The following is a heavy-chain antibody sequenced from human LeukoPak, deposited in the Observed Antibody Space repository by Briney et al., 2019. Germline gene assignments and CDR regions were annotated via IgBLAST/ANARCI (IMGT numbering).Heavy chain of an antibody. CDR1: GFTFSSYG. CDR3: ARDRGGSSYYYMDV. V-gene: IGHV3-48*04. J-gene: IGHJ6*03. Sequence: GGSLRLSCAASGFTFSSYGMSWVRQAPGKGLEWVSYISSSGSTIYYADSVKGRFTISRDNAKNSLYLQMNSLRAEDTAVYYCARDRGGSSYYYMDVWGKGTTVTISS. CDR2: ISSSGSTI. D-gene: IGHD2-15*01.